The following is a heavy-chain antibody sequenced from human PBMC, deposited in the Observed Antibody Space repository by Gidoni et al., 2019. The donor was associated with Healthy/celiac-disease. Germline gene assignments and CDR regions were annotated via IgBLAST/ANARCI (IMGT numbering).Heavy chain of an antibody. J-gene: IGHJ4*02. Sequence: EAQLLESGGGLVQPGGSLRLSCAASGFTFSSYAMSWVRQAPGKGLEWVSAISGSVGSTYYADSVKGRFTISRDNSKNTLYLQMNSLRAEDTAVYYCAKPLRSGNGVLDYWGQGTLVTVSS. CDR2: ISGSVGST. CDR1: GFTFSSYA. V-gene: IGHV3-23*01. CDR3: AKPLRSGNGVLDY. D-gene: IGHD4-17*01.